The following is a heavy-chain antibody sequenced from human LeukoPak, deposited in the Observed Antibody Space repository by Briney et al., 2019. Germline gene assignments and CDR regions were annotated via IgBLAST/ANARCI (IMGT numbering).Heavy chain of an antibody. CDR2: INPYSGGK. D-gene: IGHD3-16*01. V-gene: IGHV1-2*02. J-gene: IGHJ5*02. CDR1: GYSFTDYY. CDR3: ARADRLHGGPYLIGP. Sequence: ASVKVSCKTSGYSFTDYYMHWVRQAPGQGLEWMGWINPYSGGKSSAQKFQGRVTMTRDTSISTVYMQVSWLTSDDTAIYYCARADRLHGGPYLIGPWGQGTLVTVSS.